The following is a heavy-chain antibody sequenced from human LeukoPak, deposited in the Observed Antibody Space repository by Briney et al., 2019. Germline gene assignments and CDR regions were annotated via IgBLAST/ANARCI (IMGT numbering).Heavy chain of an antibody. J-gene: IGHJ5*02. V-gene: IGHV4-39*01. CDR3: ARHINGGIVVVPAAISWFDP. CDR2: IYYSGST. CDR1: GGSISSSSYC. Sequence: SETLSLTCSVSGGSISSSSYCWGWIRQPPGKGLEWIGNIYYSGSTYYNPSLKSRVTISVDTSKIQFSLKLSSVTAADTAVYYCARHINGGIVVVPAAISWFDPWGQGTLVTVSS. D-gene: IGHD2-2*01.